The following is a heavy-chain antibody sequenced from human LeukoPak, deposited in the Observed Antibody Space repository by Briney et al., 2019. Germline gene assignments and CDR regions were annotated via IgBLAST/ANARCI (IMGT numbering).Heavy chain of an antibody. CDR3: ARDSGNWYFDL. V-gene: IGHV4-59*01. CDR1: GGXISSYF. CDR2: IYYSGTT. J-gene: IGHJ2*01. Sequence: SETLSLTCTVSGGXISSYFWTWIRQPPGKGREWIGYIYYSGTTNHNPSLKSRVTISVDTSKNQFSLKLSSVTAADTAVYYCARDSGNWYFDLWGRGTLVTVSS.